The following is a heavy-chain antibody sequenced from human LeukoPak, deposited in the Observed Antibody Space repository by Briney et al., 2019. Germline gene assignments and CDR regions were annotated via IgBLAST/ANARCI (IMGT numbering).Heavy chain of an antibody. D-gene: IGHD3-3*01. V-gene: IGHV1-18*01. J-gene: IGHJ6*03. CDR1: GYTFTSYG. CDR3: ARDDLGMGITIFGVVISRGNYYYYMDV. Sequence: ASVKVSCKASGYTFTSYGISWVRQAPGQGLEWMGWISAYNGNTNYAQKLQGRVTMTTDTSTSTAYMELRSLRSDDTAVYYCARDDLGMGITIFGVVISRGNYYYYMDVWGKGTTVTVSS. CDR2: ISAYNGNT.